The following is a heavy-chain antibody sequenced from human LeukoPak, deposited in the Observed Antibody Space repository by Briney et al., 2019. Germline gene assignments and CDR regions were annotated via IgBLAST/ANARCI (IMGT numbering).Heavy chain of an antibody. CDR1: GFTFSSYA. J-gene: IGHJ4*02. Sequence: GGSLRLSCAASGFTFSSYAMNWVRQAPGKGLEWVSAISGSDGSTYYADSVKGRFTISRDNSKNTLYLQMNSLRAEDTAVYYCAKSKVVAATMGRFDYWGQGTLVTVSS. CDR2: ISGSDGST. CDR3: AKSKVVAATMGRFDY. D-gene: IGHD2-15*01. V-gene: IGHV3-23*01.